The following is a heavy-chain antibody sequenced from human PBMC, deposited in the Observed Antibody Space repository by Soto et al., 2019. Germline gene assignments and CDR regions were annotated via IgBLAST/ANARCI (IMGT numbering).Heavy chain of an antibody. J-gene: IGHJ4*02. D-gene: IGHD3-10*01. Sequence: QVQLQESGPGLVKPSETLSLTCTVSGGSISSYYWSWIRQPPGKGLEWIGYIYYSGSTNYNPSLTGRVTLSVDTSKNQFSRKRSSVTAADTAVYYCARLWGWFGDYWGQGTLVTVSS. V-gene: IGHV4-59*08. CDR1: GGSISSYY. CDR3: ARLWGWFGDY. CDR2: IYYSGST.